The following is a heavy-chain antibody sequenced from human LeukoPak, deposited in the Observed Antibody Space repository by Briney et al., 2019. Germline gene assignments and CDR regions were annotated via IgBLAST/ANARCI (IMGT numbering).Heavy chain of an antibody. Sequence: ASVKVSCKASGYTFSSYGVNWVRQAPGQGLEWMGSITTYNGNTNYAQKFQGRVTMTTDTSTSTAYMELRSLNFDDTAVYYCARDEVYGERDFDYWGQGTLVTVSS. V-gene: IGHV1-18*01. CDR3: ARDEVYGERDFDY. J-gene: IGHJ4*02. D-gene: IGHD4-17*01. CDR2: ITTYNGNT. CDR1: GYTFSSYG.